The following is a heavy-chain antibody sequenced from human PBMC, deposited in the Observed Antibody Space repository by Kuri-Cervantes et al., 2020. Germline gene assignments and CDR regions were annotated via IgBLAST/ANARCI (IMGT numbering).Heavy chain of an antibody. V-gene: IGHV3-30*18. Sequence: GESLKISCAASGFTFSSYGMHWVRQAPGKGLEWAAVISYDGSNKYYADSVKGRFTISRDNSKNTLYLQMNSLRAEDTAVYYCAKDEEYHYDSSGYYLPSYTYYGMDVWGQGTTVTVSS. J-gene: IGHJ6*02. D-gene: IGHD3-22*01. CDR1: GFTFSSYG. CDR2: ISYDGSNK. CDR3: AKDEEYHYDSSGYYLPSYTYYGMDV.